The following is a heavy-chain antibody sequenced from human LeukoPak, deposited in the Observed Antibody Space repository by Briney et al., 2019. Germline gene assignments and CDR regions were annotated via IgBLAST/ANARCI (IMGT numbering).Heavy chain of an antibody. Sequence: GGSLRLSCAASGFTFSSYAMHWVRQAPGKGLEYVSAISSNGGSTYYANSVKGRFTISRDNSKNTLYLQMGSLRAEDMAVYYCARTTVTTPGDHYYYYYGMDVWGQGTTVTVSS. D-gene: IGHD4-17*01. CDR2: ISSNGGST. V-gene: IGHV3-64*01. CDR3: ARTTVTTPGDHYYYYYGMDV. J-gene: IGHJ6*02. CDR1: GFTFSSYA.